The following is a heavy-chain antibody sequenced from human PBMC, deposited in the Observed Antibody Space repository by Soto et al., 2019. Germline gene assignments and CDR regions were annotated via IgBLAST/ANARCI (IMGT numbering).Heavy chain of an antibody. V-gene: IGHV1-3*01. D-gene: IGHD6-13*01. CDR3: ARVYSSSWYDY. Sequence: ASVKVSCKASGYTFTSYAMHWERQAPGQRLEWMGWINAGNGNTKYSQKFQGRVTITRDTSASTAYMELSSLRSEDTAVYYCARVYSSSWYDYWGQGTLVTVSS. CDR1: GYTFTSYA. J-gene: IGHJ4*02. CDR2: INAGNGNT.